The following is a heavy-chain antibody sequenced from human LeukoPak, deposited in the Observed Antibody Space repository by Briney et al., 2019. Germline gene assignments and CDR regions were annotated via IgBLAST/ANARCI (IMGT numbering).Heavy chain of an antibody. D-gene: IGHD2-2*02. Sequence: ASVTVSCKCPVYTFTSYGISWVRQAPGQGVEWMGWISGYNGNTNYAQKLQGRVTMPTDTSRSTVYMELRGLRANDAAAYCLAREGEHSGDRCSTSRYNYYYYMHVSGEGTTVTAS. CDR2: ISGYNGNT. CDR3: AREGEHSGDRCSTSRYNYYYYMHV. J-gene: IGHJ6*03. V-gene: IGHV1-18*01. CDR1: VYTFTSYG.